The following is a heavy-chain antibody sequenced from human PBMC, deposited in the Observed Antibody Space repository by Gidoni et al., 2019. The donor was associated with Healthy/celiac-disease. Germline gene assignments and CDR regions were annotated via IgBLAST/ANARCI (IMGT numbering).Heavy chain of an antibody. Sequence: DVQLVESGGGLVPPGRSLRLSCAASGFTFDDYAMHWVRQAPGKGLEWVSGISWNSGSIGYADSVKGRFTISRDNAKNSLYLQMNSLRAEDTALYYCAKGDTAMVTGAFDIWGQGTMVTVSS. V-gene: IGHV3-9*01. CDR2: ISWNSGSI. CDR1: GFTFDDYA. J-gene: IGHJ3*02. CDR3: AKGDTAMVTGAFDI. D-gene: IGHD5-18*01.